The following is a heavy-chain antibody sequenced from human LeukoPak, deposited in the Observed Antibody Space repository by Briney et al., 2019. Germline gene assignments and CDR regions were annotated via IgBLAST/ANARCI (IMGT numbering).Heavy chain of an antibody. CDR3: ARDPHYDFWSGLAGNYYYYMDV. V-gene: IGHV1-24*01. Sequence: WASVKVSCKVSGDTLTELSMHWVRRATGEGLEWMGGFDPEDDETIYAQKFQGRVTMTEDTSTDTAYMELRSLRSDDTAVYYCARDPHYDFWSGLAGNYYYYMDVWGKGTTVTVSS. D-gene: IGHD3-3*01. CDR2: FDPEDDET. J-gene: IGHJ6*03. CDR1: GDTLTELS.